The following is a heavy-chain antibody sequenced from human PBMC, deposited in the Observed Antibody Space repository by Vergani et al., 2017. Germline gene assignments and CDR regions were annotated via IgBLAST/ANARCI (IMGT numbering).Heavy chain of an antibody. D-gene: IGHD2-2*02. Sequence: EVQLVESGGGVVQPGGSLRLSCAASGFTFDDYAMHWVRQAPGKGLEWVSGISWNSGSIGYADSVKGRFTISRDNAKNSLYLQMNSLRAEDTALYYCAKSSCYTGLCAFDIWGQGTMVTVSS. CDR1: GFTFDDYA. CDR3: AKSSCYTGLCAFDI. J-gene: IGHJ3*02. CDR2: ISWNSGSI. V-gene: IGHV3-9*01.